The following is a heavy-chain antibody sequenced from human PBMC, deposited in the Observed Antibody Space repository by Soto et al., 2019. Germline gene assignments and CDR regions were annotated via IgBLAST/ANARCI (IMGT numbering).Heavy chain of an antibody. CDR2: ISYDGINK. D-gene: IGHD3-22*01. Sequence: PGGSLRLSCAASGFTFSSNAMQWVRQAPGKGLEWVALISYDGINKYYADSVTGRFIISRDNSNNTLFLQMNSLRTEDTAVYYCARDFYSESSGRSWLDPWGQGNLVTVSS. CDR1: GFTFSSNA. CDR3: ARDFYSESSGRSWLDP. J-gene: IGHJ5*02. V-gene: IGHV3-30-3*01.